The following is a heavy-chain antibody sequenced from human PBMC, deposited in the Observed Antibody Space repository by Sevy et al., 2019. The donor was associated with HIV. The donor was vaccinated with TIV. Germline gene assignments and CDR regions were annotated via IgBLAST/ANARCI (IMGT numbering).Heavy chain of an antibody. CDR1: GFTFNTHA. Sequence: GGSLRLSCAASGFTFNTHAMTWVRQAPGKGLEWVSTISGSGYATYYADSVKGRFIISRDTSRNTLYLQMNSLRVEDSAVYFCAKDRVTVFGVVVTFDSWGQGTLVTVSS. J-gene: IGHJ4*02. D-gene: IGHD3-3*01. CDR2: ISGSGYAT. CDR3: AKDRVTVFGVVVTFDS. V-gene: IGHV3-23*01.